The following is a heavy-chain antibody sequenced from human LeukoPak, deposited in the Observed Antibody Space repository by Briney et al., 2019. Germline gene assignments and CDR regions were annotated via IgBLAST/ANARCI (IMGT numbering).Heavy chain of an antibody. V-gene: IGHV5-51*01. Sequence: GESLKISCKGSGYSFTNYWLGWVRQMPGKGLEWMGIFYPGDSNTRYNPSFQGQVTFSADKSISTVYLQWSSLKASDTAMYYCARQSRDGTKARGYYFDYWGQGTLVTVSS. CDR2: FYPGDSNT. CDR3: ARQSRDGTKARGYYFDY. CDR1: GYSFTNYW. D-gene: IGHD6-13*01. J-gene: IGHJ4*02.